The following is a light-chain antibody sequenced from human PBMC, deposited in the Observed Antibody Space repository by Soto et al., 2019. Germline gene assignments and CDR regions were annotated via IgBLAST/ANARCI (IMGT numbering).Light chain of an antibody. CDR2: EVI. V-gene: IGLV2-8*01. Sequence: QYALTQPPSASGSPGQSVTISCTGTSSDVGGYNYVSWYQQHPGRAPKLLLYEVIKRPSGVPDRFSGSKSGNTASLTVSGLQAEDEGDYYCSSFTNTENSYVFGSGTKLTVL. CDR1: SSDVGGYNY. J-gene: IGLJ1*01. CDR3: SSFTNTENSYV.